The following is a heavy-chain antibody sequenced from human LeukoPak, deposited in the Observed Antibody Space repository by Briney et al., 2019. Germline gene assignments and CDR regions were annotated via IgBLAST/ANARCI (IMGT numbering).Heavy chain of an antibody. V-gene: IGHV3-30-3*01. CDR1: GFTFSSYA. Sequence: PGGSLRLSCAASGFTFSSYAMDWVRQAPGKGLEWVAVISYDGSNEYYSDSVKGRFTISRDNSKNTLYLQMNSLRAEDTAVYYCARENERRLSYYFDYWGQGTLVTVSS. CDR3: ARENERRLSYYFDY. CDR2: ISYDGSNE. D-gene: IGHD1-1*01. J-gene: IGHJ4*02.